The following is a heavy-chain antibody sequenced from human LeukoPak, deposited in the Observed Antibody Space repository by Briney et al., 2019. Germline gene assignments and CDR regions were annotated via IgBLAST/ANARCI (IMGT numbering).Heavy chain of an antibody. CDR2: INPCGGST. CDR1: GYTFNSYY. CDR3: ARSTNVDIVATIRGVY. Sequence: ASVKVSCKASGYTFNSYYMHWVRQAPGQGLEWVGIINPCGGSTSYAQKFKGRVTMTRDISTNTVYMELTSLRAEDTAVYCCARSTNVDIVATIRGVYWGQGTLVTVSS. D-gene: IGHD5-12*01. V-gene: IGHV1-46*02. J-gene: IGHJ4*02.